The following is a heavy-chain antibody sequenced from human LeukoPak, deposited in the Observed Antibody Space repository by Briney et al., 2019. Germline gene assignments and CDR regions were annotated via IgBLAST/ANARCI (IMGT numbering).Heavy chain of an antibody. V-gene: IGHV5-51*01. Sequence: GESLKISCKGSGSGFSSYWIGWVRQMPGKGLEWMGIIYPGDSDTRYSPSFQGQVTISADKSISTAYLQWSSLKASDSAIYYCARSRYYYYYMEAWGKGTTVTVSS. CDR3: ARSRYYYYYMEA. CDR2: IYPGDSDT. J-gene: IGHJ6*03. CDR1: GSGFSSYW.